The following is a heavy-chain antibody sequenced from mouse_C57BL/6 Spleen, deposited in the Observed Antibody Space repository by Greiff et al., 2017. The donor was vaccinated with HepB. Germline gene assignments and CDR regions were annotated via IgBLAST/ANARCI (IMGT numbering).Heavy chain of an antibody. Sequence: QVTLKVSGAELARPGASVKLSCKASGYTFTSYGISWVKQSTGQCLEWIGEIYPRSGNTYYNEKFKGKATLTADKSSSTAYMELRSLTSEDSAVYFCARDYGCSSNWEEGFYYAMDYWGQGTSVTVSS. CDR2: IYPRSGNT. CDR3: ARDYGCSSNWEEGFYYAMDY. D-gene: IGHD1-1*01. J-gene: IGHJ4*01. V-gene: IGHV1-81*01. CDR1: GYTFTSYG.